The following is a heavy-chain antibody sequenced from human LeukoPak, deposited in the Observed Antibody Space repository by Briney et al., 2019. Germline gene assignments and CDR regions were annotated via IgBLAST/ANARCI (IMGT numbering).Heavy chain of an antibody. Sequence: AASVKVSCKASGYTFTGYYMHWVRQAPGQGLEWMGWINPNSGGTSYAQKFQGRVTMTRDTSISTAYMELRSDDTAVYYCARGAGGFGEFDFDYWGQGTLVTVSS. CDR2: INPNSGGT. J-gene: IGHJ4*02. CDR1: GYTFTGYY. CDR3: ARGAGGFGEFDFDY. V-gene: IGHV1-2*02. D-gene: IGHD3-10*01.